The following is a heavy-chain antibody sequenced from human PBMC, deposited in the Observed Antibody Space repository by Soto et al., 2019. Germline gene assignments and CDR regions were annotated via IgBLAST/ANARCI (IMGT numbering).Heavy chain of an antibody. V-gene: IGHV4-59*02. Sequence: QVQLQESGPGLVKPSETLSLTCTGSGDSVSHNHVGWIRQSPEKGLEWIGYTYENGGTNYSPSFSSRVTISPDKSGHQLTMILTSETAADTAVYYCTRLHYGDHFDYWGQGTLVTVSS. CDR3: TRLHYGDHFDY. CDR1: GDSVSHNH. D-gene: IGHD2-21*01. CDR2: TYENGGT. J-gene: IGHJ4*02.